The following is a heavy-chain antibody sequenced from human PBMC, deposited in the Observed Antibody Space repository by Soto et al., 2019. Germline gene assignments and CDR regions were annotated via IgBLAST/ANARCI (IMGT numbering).Heavy chain of an antibody. CDR1: GGSISSSSYY. D-gene: IGHD3-3*01. Sequence: SETLSLTCTVSGGSISSSSYYWGWIRQPPGKGREWIGSIYYSGSTYYNPSLKSRVTISVDTSKNQFSLKLSSVTAADTAVYYCARQFHFGVVIRIFLDCFDPWGQGTLVTVSS. CDR3: ARQFHFGVVIRIFLDCFDP. V-gene: IGHV4-39*01. CDR2: IYYSGST. J-gene: IGHJ5*02.